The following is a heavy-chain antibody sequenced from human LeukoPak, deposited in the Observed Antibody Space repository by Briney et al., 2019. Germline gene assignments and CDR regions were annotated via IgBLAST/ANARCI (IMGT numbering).Heavy chain of an antibody. J-gene: IGHJ4*02. V-gene: IGHV3-74*01. CDR3: ARDPKQLTYFDY. CDR2: ITNDASST. CDR1: GFTFSRFW. D-gene: IGHD6-13*01. Sequence: PGGSLRLSCAASGFTFSRFWMHWVRQAPGKGLVWVSRITNDASSTSYADSVKGRFTISRDNSKNTLYVQMNSLRVEDTAVYYCARDPKQLTYFDYWGQGTLVTVSS.